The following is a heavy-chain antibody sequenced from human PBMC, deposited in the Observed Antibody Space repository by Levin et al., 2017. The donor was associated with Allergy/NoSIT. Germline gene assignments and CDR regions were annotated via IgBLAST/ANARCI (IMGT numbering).Heavy chain of an antibody. J-gene: IGHJ4*02. CDR1: GFTFSDYY. V-gene: IGHV3-11*01. Sequence: PGGSLRLSCAASGFTFSDYYMSWIRQAPGKGLEWVSYISSSGSTIYYADSVKGRFTISRDNAKNSLYLQMNSLRAEDTAVYYCARVFWSGYLYYFDYWGQGTLVTVSS. CDR3: ARVFWSGYLYYFDY. CDR2: ISSSGSTI. D-gene: IGHD3-3*01.